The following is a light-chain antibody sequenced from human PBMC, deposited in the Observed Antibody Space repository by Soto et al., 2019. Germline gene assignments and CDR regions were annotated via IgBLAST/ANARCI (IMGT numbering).Light chain of an antibody. V-gene: IGKV3-20*01. CDR3: QQFDSSVT. J-gene: IGKJ1*01. CDR1: QSVSSTF. Sequence: EIVLTQSTGSLSLSPGERATLSCRASQSVSSTFFAWYQQRPGQAPRLLMYGASSRATGIPERFSGSGSGTDFTLTISRLEPEDFAVYYWQQFDSSVTFGQGTKVEI. CDR2: GAS.